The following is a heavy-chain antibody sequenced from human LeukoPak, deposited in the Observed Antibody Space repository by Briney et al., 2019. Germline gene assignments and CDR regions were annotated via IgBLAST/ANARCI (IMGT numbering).Heavy chain of an antibody. J-gene: IGHJ5*02. CDR1: GGTFSSYA. Sequence: SVKVSCKASGGTFSSYAISWVRQAPGQGLEWMGGIIPIFGTANYAQKFQGRVTITADESTSTAYMELSSLRSEDTAVYYCARGGIAIFWRRPWFDPWGQGTLVTVSS. V-gene: IGHV1-69*13. D-gene: IGHD3-3*01. CDR2: IIPIFGTA. CDR3: ARGGIAIFWRRPWFDP.